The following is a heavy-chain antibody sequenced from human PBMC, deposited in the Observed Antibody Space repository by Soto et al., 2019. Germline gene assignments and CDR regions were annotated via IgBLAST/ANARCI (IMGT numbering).Heavy chain of an antibody. V-gene: IGHV4-30-4*01. D-gene: IGHD6-19*01. CDR2: IYYSGVT. CDR3: AGMPYTSGLRFDP. J-gene: IGHJ5*02. Sequence: SETLSLTCTVSGGSSSSGDDYWSWIRQPPGKGLEWIGYIYYSGVTSYNPSLASRVSISLDRSNNQCSLKLKSVTAADTAVYFCAGMPYTSGLRFDPWGPGTLVT. CDR1: GGSSSSGDDY.